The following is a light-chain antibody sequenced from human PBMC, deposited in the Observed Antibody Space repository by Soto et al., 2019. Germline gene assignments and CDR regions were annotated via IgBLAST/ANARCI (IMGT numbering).Light chain of an antibody. J-gene: IGKJ5*01. V-gene: IGKV3-15*01. CDR2: DAS. CDR1: QSVGTN. CDR3: QQYNNWPPIT. Sequence: EIVMTQSPAILSVSPGETATLSCRASQSVGTNLAWFQHKPGQAPRLLIYDASTRASGIPASFSGSGSGTEFTLTISSLQSTDFAVYYCQQYNNWPPITFGQGTRLEIK.